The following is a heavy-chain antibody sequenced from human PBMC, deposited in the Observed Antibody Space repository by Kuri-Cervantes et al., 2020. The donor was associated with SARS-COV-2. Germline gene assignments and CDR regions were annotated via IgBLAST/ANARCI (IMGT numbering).Heavy chain of an antibody. V-gene: IGHV1-2*02. CDR2: INPNSGGT. CDR1: GYTFTGYY. CDR3: ARDQTSGWYDY. J-gene: IGHJ4*02. Sequence: ASVKVSCKASGYTFTGYYMHWVRQAPGQGLVWMGWINPNSGGTNYAQKFQGRVTMTRDTSISTAYMELSRLRSDDTAVYYYARDQTSGWYDYWGQGTLVTVSS. D-gene: IGHD6-19*01.